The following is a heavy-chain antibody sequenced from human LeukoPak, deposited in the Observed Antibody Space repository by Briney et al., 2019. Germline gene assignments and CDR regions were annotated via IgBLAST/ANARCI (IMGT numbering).Heavy chain of an antibody. CDR3: ARDPSGTYYPRVSGALDI. Sequence: GGSLRLSCAASGFTFSSYSMNWVRQAPGKGLEWVSSIGSTSSYIYYADSVKGRFTVSRDNAKNSLYLQMDSLRAEDTAVYYCARDPSGTYYPRVSGALDIWGQGTMVTVSS. D-gene: IGHD1-26*01. V-gene: IGHV3-21*01. CDR2: IGSTSSYI. CDR1: GFTFSSYS. J-gene: IGHJ3*02.